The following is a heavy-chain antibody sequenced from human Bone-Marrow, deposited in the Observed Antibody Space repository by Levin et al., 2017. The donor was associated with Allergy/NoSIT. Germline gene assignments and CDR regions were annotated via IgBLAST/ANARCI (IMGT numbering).Heavy chain of an antibody. Sequence: LSLTCAASGFTFSSYGMHWVRQAPGKGLEWVAVIWYDGSNKYYADSVKGRFTISRDNSKNTLYLQMNSLRAEDTAVYYCARGMTTVTNLDYWGQGTLVTVSS. CDR3: ARGMTTVTNLDY. D-gene: IGHD4-17*01. J-gene: IGHJ4*02. CDR1: GFTFSSYG. CDR2: IWYDGSNK. V-gene: IGHV3-33*01.